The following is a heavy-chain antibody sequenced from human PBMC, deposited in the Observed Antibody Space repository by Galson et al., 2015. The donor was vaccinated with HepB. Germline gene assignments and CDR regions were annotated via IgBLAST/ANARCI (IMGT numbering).Heavy chain of an antibody. CDR1: GGSFSGYY. CDR2: INHSGST. J-gene: IGHJ6*03. D-gene: IGHD3-22*01. CDR3: ARGRDDSSGFYSSNYYYYMDV. V-gene: IGHV4-34*01. Sequence: ETLSLTCAVYGGSFSGYYWSWIRQPPGKGLEWIGEINHSGSTNYNPSLKSRVTISVDTSKNQFSLKVTSVTAADTAVYYCARGRDDSSGFYSSNYYYYMDVWGKGTTVTVSS.